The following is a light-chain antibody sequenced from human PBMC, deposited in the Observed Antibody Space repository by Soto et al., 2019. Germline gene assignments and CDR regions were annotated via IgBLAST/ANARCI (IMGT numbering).Light chain of an antibody. CDR1: SSNIGNNY. V-gene: IGLV1-47*01. CDR3: AAWDDSLSGWV. Sequence: QSVLTQPPSASGTPGQRVTISCSGRSSNIGNNYVYWYQQFPGTAPKLLIYKSNQRPSGVPDRFSGSKSGTSASLAISGLRSEDEADYHCAAWDDSLSGWVFGGGTKLTVL. CDR2: KSN. J-gene: IGLJ3*02.